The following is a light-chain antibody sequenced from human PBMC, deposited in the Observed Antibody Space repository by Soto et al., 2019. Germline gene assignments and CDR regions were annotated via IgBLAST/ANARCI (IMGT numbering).Light chain of an antibody. CDR3: QHTTDFT. CDR2: AAS. CDR1: QDISRW. V-gene: IGKV1-12*02. Sequence: DIQMTQSPSSVSASVGDRVTITCRASQDISRWLAWYQQKPGKAPKLLIYAASSLQRGVPSRFSGSGSGTDFTLTITGLQPDDLGTYYCQHTTDFTFGQGTKVEIK. J-gene: IGKJ2*01.